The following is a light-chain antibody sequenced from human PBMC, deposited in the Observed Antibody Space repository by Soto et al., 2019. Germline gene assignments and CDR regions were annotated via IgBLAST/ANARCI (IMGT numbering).Light chain of an antibody. CDR1: STDVGGYNY. V-gene: IGLV2-11*01. Sequence: QSVLTQPRSVSGSPGQSVTISCTGTSTDVGGYNYVSWYQQHPGKVPKLMLYDVSKRPSGVPDRFSGSKSGNTASLTISGLQAEDESDYDCCSYAGRDTLYVFGRRTKVTVL. CDR3: CSYAGRDTLYV. CDR2: DVS. J-gene: IGLJ1*01.